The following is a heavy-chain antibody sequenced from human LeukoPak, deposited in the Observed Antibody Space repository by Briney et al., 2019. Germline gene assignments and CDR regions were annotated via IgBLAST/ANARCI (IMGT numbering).Heavy chain of an antibody. J-gene: IGHJ2*01. CDR3: ARDRYYYDSSGYQHWYFDL. CDR1: GGSISSYY. V-gene: IGHV4-59*01. Sequence: SETLSLTCTVSGGSISSYYWSWIRQPPGKGLEWIGYIYYSGSTNYNPSLKSRVTISVDTFKNQFSLKLSSVTAADTAVYYCARDRYYYDSSGYQHWYFDLWGRGTLVTVSS. D-gene: IGHD3-22*01. CDR2: IYYSGST.